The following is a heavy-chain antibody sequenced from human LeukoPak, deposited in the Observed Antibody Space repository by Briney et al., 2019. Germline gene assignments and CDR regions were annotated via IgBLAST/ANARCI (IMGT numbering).Heavy chain of an antibody. J-gene: IGHJ4*02. V-gene: IGHV4-34*01. CDR3: ARVRPSTTGFDY. CDR1: GGSFSGYY. D-gene: IGHD4-17*01. CDR2: INHSGST. Sequence: SETLSLTCAVYGGSFSGYYWSWIRQPPGKGLEWIGEINHSGSTNYNPSLKSRVTISVDTSKNQFSLKLSSVTAADTAVYYCARVRPSTTGFDYWGQGTLVTVSS.